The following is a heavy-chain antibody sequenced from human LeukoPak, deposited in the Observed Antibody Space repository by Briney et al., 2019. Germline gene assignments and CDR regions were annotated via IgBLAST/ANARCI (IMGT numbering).Heavy chain of an antibody. Sequence: PGGTLRLSCAASGITFTDYWMHWVRQAPGKGLVWVSHIVQDGSYATYADSVKGRFTIFRDNAKNTLYLQMNSLRAEDTAVYYCATDDYRGLGYWGQGTLVTVSS. CDR3: ATDDYRGLGY. V-gene: IGHV3-74*01. CDR2: IVQDGSYA. J-gene: IGHJ4*02. D-gene: IGHD4-11*01. CDR1: GITFTDYW.